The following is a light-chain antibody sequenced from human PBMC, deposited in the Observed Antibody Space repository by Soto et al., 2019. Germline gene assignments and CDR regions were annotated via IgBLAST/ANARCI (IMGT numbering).Light chain of an antibody. J-gene: IGLJ1*01. Sequence: QSALTQPPSASGTPGQTVTISCSGSSSNVGKNIVNWYQQVPGTAPKLLIYSTDQRPSGVPDRFSGSKSGTSASLAISGLQSEDEDDYYCAAWDDGRNDLYVIGSGSKVTVL. CDR1: SSNVGKNI. CDR3: AAWDDGRNDLYV. V-gene: IGLV1-44*01. CDR2: STD.